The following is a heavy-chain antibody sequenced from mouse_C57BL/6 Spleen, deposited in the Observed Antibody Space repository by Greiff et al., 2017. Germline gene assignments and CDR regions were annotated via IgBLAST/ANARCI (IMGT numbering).Heavy chain of an antibody. D-gene: IGHD4-1*01. CDR3: ARGELGRDFDY. Sequence: QVQLKQSGAELVKPGASVKISCKASGYAFSSYWMNWVKQRPGKGLEWIGQIYPGDGDPNYNGKFKGKATLNADKSSSTAYMQLSSLTSEDSAVYFCARGELGRDFDYWGQGTTLTVSS. V-gene: IGHV1-80*01. CDR1: GYAFSSYW. CDR2: IYPGDGDP. J-gene: IGHJ2*01.